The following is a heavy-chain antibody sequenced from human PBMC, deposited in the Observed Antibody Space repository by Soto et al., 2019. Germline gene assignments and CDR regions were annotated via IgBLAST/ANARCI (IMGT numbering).Heavy chain of an antibody. CDR3: ARNKLTSGIDYFDS. D-gene: IGHD5-12*01. V-gene: IGHV1-3*01. CDR1: GYTFTIYA. J-gene: IGHJ4*02. CDR2: INAGNGNT. Sequence: GEVSWTASGYTFTIYAMYLLIQAPGQRLEWMGWINAGNGNTKYSQKFQGRVTITRDTSASTAYMELSSLRSDDTAIFFCARNKLTSGIDYFDSWGQGTLVTVSS.